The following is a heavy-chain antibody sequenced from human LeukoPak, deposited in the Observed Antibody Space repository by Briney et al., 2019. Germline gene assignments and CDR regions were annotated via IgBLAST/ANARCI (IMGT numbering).Heavy chain of an antibody. CDR3: AGGGDGFWSGPHPNPLFDY. Sequence: ASVKVSCKASGYTFTSYDINWVRQAPGQGLEWMGWMNPNSGNTGYAQKFQGRVTMTRNTSISTAYMDLSSLRSEDTAVYYCAGGGDGFWSGPHPNPLFDYWGQGTLVTVSS. J-gene: IGHJ4*02. CDR2: MNPNSGNT. CDR1: GYTFTSYD. D-gene: IGHD3-3*01. V-gene: IGHV1-8*01.